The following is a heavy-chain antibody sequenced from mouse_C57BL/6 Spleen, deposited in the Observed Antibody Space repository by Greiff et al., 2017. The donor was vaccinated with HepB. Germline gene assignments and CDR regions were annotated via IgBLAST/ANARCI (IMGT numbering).Heavy chain of an antibody. CDR2: IHPYNGGT. D-gene: IGHD2-4*01. V-gene: IGHV1-19*01. CDR3: AKAYDYDEGFAY. Sequence: EVQLQQSGPVLVKPGASVKMSCKASGYTFTDYYMNWVKQSHGKSLEWIGVIHPYNGGTSYNQKFKGKATLTVDKYSSTAYMELNSLTSEDSAVYYCAKAYDYDEGFAYWGQGTLVTVSA. J-gene: IGHJ3*01. CDR1: GYTFTDYY.